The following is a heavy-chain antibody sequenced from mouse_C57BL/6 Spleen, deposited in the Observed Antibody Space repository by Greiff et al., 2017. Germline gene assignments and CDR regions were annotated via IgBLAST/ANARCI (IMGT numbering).Heavy chain of an antibody. CDR2: ISYDGSN. Sequence: DVQLQESGPGLVKPSQSLSLTCSVTGYSITSGYYWNWIRQFPGNKLEWMGYISYDGSNNYNPSLKNRISITRDTSKNQFFLKLNSVTTEDTATYYCAREGVTTVYWGQGTLVTVSA. CDR3: AREGVTTVY. V-gene: IGHV3-6*01. CDR1: GYSITSGYY. D-gene: IGHD2-2*01. J-gene: IGHJ3*01.